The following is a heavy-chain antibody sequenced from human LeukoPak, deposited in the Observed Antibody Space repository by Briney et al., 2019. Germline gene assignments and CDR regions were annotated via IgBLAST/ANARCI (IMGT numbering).Heavy chain of an antibody. CDR2: ISSSSSYI. V-gene: IGHV3-21*01. D-gene: IGHD1-26*01. Sequence: PGGSLRLSCAASGITFSSYSMNWVRQAPGKGLEWVSSISSSSSYIYYADSVKGRFTISRDNAKNSLYLQMNSLRAEDTAVYYCARVNPLPYYYYYMDVWGKGTTVTVSS. CDR1: GITFSSYS. J-gene: IGHJ6*03. CDR3: ARVNPLPYYYYYMDV.